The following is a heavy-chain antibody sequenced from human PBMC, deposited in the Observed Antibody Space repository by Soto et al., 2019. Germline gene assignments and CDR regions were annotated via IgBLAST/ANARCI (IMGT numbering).Heavy chain of an antibody. V-gene: IGHV3-48*01. CDR1: GFTFSSYS. D-gene: IGHD2-15*01. CDR2: ISSSSSTI. Sequence: EVQLVESGGGLVQPGGSLRLSCAASGFTFSSYSMNWVRQAPGKGLEWVSYISSSSSTIYYADSVKGRFTISRENAKNSLYLQMNGLRAEETAVYYCAREALLNWFDPWGQGTLVTVSS. CDR3: AREALLNWFDP. J-gene: IGHJ5*02.